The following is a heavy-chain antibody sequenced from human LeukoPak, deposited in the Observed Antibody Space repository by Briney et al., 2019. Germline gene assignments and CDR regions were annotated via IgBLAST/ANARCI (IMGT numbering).Heavy chain of an antibody. V-gene: IGHV3-15*01. Sequence: GGSLRLSCVASGFTFSNAWMSWVRQAPGKGLDWVGRIKSKTDGGTMEYAAPVQGRFTISRDDSKNTLYLQMNSLKTEDTAVYYCTTYPYSSGWYPFDSWGQGTLVTVSS. CDR1: GFTFSNAW. D-gene: IGHD6-19*01. J-gene: IGHJ4*02. CDR2: IKSKTDGGTM. CDR3: TTYPYSSGWYPFDS.